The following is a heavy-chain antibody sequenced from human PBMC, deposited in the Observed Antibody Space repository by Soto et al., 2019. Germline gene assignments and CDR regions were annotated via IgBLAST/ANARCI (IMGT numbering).Heavy chain of an antibody. V-gene: IGHV4-31*03. CDR3: ARSRVTTKWFDP. D-gene: IGHD4-17*01. CDR1: GGSISSGVYY. CDR2: IDYSGST. J-gene: IGHJ5*02. Sequence: SETLSLTCTVSGGSISSGVYYWSWIRQHPGKGLEWIGYIDYSGSTYYKPSLMSRVIISGDMFKNQFSLKLSSVTAADTAVYYCARSRVTTKWFDPWGQGTLVTVSS.